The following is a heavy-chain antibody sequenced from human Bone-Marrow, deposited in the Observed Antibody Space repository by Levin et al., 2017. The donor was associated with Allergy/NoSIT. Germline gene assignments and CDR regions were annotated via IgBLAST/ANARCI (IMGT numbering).Heavy chain of an antibody. CDR1: GSSFRDSG. CDR3: AKMYYGSGTYGWFDS. Sequence: GGSLRLSCAVSGSSFRDSGMSWVRQAPGKGLEWVSTISATGSFTKYADSVKGRFSISRDNSKKTLYLQMNSLRAEDTTIYYCAKMYYGSGTYGWFDSWGQGTVVTVSS. V-gene: IGHV3-23*01. CDR2: ISATGSFT. D-gene: IGHD3-10*01. J-gene: IGHJ5*01.